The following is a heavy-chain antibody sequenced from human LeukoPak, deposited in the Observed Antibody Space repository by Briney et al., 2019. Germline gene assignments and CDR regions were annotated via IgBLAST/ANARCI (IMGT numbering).Heavy chain of an antibody. Sequence: PSETLSLTCTVPGVSISSGGYFWSWIRQLPGKGLEWIGYISYSGRTYYNVSLKSRVTISVDTSKNHFSLKVNSVTAADTAVYYCARYYCSGGSCYFDYWGQGTLVTVSS. CDR1: GVSISSGGYF. V-gene: IGHV4-31*03. J-gene: IGHJ4*02. CDR3: ARYYCSGGSCYFDY. CDR2: ISYSGRT. D-gene: IGHD2-15*01.